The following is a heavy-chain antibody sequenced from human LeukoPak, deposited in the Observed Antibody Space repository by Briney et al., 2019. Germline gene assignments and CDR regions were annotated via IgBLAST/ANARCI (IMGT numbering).Heavy chain of an antibody. Sequence: TSETLSLTCTVSGGSISSYYWSWIRQPPGKGLEWIGYIYYSGSTKYNPSLKSRVTISVDTSKNQFSLKLSSVTAADTAVYYCARPVSSSYALDIWGQGTMVTVSS. CDR1: GGSISSYY. CDR2: IYYSGST. CDR3: ARPVSSSYALDI. V-gene: IGHV4-59*08. D-gene: IGHD6-19*01. J-gene: IGHJ3*02.